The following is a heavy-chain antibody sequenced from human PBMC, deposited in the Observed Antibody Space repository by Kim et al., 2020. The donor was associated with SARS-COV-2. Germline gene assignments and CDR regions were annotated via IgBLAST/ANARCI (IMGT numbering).Heavy chain of an antibody. CDR3: AKGGYCSGGSFLRCFDY. V-gene: IGHV3-23*01. CDR1: GLTFSSYA. Sequence: GGSLRLSCAASGLTFSSYAMSWVRQAPGKGLEWVSAISGSGSSTYYADAVKGRFTISRDNSKNTLYLQMNRLRAEDTAVYYCAKGGYCSGGSFLRCFDYWGQRTLPTLSS. J-gene: IGHJ4*02. D-gene: IGHD2-15*01. CDR2: ISGSGSST.